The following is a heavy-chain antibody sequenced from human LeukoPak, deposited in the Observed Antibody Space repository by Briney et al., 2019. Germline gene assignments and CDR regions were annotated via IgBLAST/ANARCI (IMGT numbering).Heavy chain of an antibody. J-gene: IGHJ2*01. V-gene: IGHV3-23*01. CDR1: GFTFSSYA. D-gene: IGHD3-10*01. CDR2: ISGSGGST. Sequence: PGGSLRLSCAASGFTFSSYAMSWVRQAPGKGLEWVSAISGSGGSTYYADSVKGRFTISRDNSQNTLYLQMNSLRAEDTAVYYCAAEYYYGPGSFPYWYFDLWGRGTLVTVSS. CDR3: AAEYYYGPGSFPYWYFDL.